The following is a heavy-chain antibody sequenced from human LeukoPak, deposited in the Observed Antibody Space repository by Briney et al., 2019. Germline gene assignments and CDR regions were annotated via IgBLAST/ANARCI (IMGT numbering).Heavy chain of an antibody. V-gene: IGHV3-33*01. CDR2: IWYDGSNK. Sequence: GGSLRLSCAASGFTFSSYGMHWVRQVPGKGLEWVAVIWYDGSNKYYADSVKGRFTISRDNSKNTLYLQMNSLRAEDTAVYYCARSIGATHFDYWGQGTLVTVSS. CDR1: GFTFSSYG. J-gene: IGHJ4*02. CDR3: ARSIGATHFDY. D-gene: IGHD1-26*01.